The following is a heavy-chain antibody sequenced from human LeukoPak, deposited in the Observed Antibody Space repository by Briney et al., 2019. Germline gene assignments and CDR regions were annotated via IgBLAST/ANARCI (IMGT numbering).Heavy chain of an antibody. D-gene: IGHD2-8*02. CDR1: GFTFDNYS. CDR2: ISSGTNYI. J-gene: IGHJ4*02. Sequence: GGSLRLSCAASGFTFDNYSMNWVRQAPGKGLEWVSSISSGTNYIFEADSVKGRFTVTKDTALNSLSLQMNSLRADDTAVYYCARSAGGNYFDYWDQGTLVTVSS. CDR3: ARSAGGNYFDY. V-gene: IGHV3-21*01.